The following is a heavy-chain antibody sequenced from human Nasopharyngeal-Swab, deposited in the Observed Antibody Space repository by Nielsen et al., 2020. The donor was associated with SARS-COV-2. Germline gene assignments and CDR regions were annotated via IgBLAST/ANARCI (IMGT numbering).Heavy chain of an antibody. CDR3: TRCGGGCYSGRDY. J-gene: IGHJ4*02. Sequence: GGSLSLSCAASGFTFSDSDIHWVRQASGEGLEWVARIRSKGNNYATAYSASVKGRFIIFRDDPTNTAYLQMNSLKTEDTAMYYCTRCGGGCYSGRDYWGQGTLVTVSS. CDR1: GFTFSDSD. CDR2: IRSKGNNYAT. D-gene: IGHD2-15*01. V-gene: IGHV3-73*01.